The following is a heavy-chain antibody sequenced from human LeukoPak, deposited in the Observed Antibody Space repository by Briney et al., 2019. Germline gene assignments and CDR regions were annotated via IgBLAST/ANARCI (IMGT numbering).Heavy chain of an antibody. CDR2: IYSGGST. CDR3: ARTYSGYDYFGY. Sequence: TGGTLRLSCAASGFTVSSNHMSWVRQAPGKGLEWVSVIYSGGSTYYADSVKGRFTISRDNSKNTLYLQMNSLRAEDTAVYYCARTYSGYDYFGYWGQGTLVTVSS. V-gene: IGHV3-53*01. CDR1: GFTVSSNH. J-gene: IGHJ4*02. D-gene: IGHD5-12*01.